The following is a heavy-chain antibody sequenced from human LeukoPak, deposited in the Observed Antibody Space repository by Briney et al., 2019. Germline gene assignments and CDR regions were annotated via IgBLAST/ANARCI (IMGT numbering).Heavy chain of an antibody. Sequence: SVKVSCKASGGTFRSYAISWVRQAPGQGLEWMGGIIPIFGTANYAQKFQGRVTITADESTSTAYMELSSLRSEDTAVYYCARGADLPYYMDVWGKGTTVTVSS. CDR2: IIPIFGTA. CDR1: GGTFRSYA. V-gene: IGHV1-69*01. CDR3: ARGADLPYYMDV. J-gene: IGHJ6*03.